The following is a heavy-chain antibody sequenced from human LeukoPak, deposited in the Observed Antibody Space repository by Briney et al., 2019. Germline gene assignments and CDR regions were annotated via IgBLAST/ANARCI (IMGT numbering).Heavy chain of an antibody. D-gene: IGHD5-24*01. CDR2: RRYDGSNK. V-gene: IGHV3-30*02. CDR1: GFTFSSYG. J-gene: IGHJ4*02. Sequence: GGSLRLSCAASGFTFSSYGMHWVRQAPGKGLEWVAFRRYDGSNKYYADSVKGRFTISRDNSKNTLYLQMNSLRAEDTAVYYCAKDGEMATMIAFDYWGQGTLVTVSS. CDR3: AKDGEMATMIAFDY.